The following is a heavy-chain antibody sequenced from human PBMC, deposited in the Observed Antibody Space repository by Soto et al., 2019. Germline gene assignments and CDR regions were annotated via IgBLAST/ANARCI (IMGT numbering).Heavy chain of an antibody. CDR3: ARDHIEIGGYSSGWTFNYMDV. J-gene: IGHJ6*03. CDR2: ISSNSSTI. Sequence: EVQLVESGGGLVQPGGSLRLSCAASGFTFSSYSMNWVRQAPGKGLEWVSYISSNSSTIYYADSVKGRFTISRDNAKNSLYLQMNSLRAEDTAVYYCARDHIEIGGYSSGWTFNYMDVWGKGTTVTVSS. V-gene: IGHV3-48*01. CDR1: GFTFSSYS. D-gene: IGHD6-19*01.